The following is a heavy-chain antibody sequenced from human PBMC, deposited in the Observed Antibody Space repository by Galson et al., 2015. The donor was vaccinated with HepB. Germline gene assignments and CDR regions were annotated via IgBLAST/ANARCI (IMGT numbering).Heavy chain of an antibody. J-gene: IGHJ3*02. CDR2: ISYDGSNK. D-gene: IGHD3-10*01. CDR1: GFTFSSYG. V-gene: IGHV3-30*18. CDR3: AKALLWFGESTSINAFDI. Sequence: SGAEVKKPGESLRLSCAASGFTFSSYGMHWVRQAPGKGLEWVAVISYDGSNKYYADSVKGRFTISRDNSKNTLYLQMNSLRAEDTAVYYCAKALLWFGESTSINAFDIWGQGTMVTVSS.